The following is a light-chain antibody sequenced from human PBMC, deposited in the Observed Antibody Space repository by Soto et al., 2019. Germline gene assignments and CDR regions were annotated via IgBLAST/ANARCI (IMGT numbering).Light chain of an antibody. CDR3: QQYYSYPHT. Sequence: DIQMTQSPATLSVSVGDRLTINSPASQAISSWLAWYQQKPGKAPKLLIYNASTLQSGVPSRFSGSGSGTDFTLTISCLQSEDFATYYCQQYYSYPHTFGQGTKVDIK. V-gene: IGKV1-5*03. J-gene: IGKJ1*01. CDR2: NAS. CDR1: QAISSW.